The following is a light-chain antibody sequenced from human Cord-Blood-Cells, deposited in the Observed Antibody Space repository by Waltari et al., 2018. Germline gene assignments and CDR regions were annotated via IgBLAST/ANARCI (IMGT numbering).Light chain of an antibody. CDR3: SSYAGSNNPVV. Sequence: QSALTQPPSASGSPGQSVTISCTGTSSDVGGYNYVSWYQQHPGKAPKLVIYEVSKRPSGVPERFSGSKSGNTASLTVSGLQAEDEADYYCSSYAGSNNPVVFGGGTKLTVL. J-gene: IGLJ2*01. CDR1: SSDVGGYNY. V-gene: IGLV2-8*01. CDR2: EVS.